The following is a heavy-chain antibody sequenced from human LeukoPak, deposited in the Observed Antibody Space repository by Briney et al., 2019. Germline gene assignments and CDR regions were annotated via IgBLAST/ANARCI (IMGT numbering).Heavy chain of an antibody. V-gene: IGHV4-59*08. CDR3: ARHRYSGSFSYFDY. Sequence: SETLSLTCTVSGGSISSYYWSWIRQPPGKGLEWIGYIYYSGSPNYNPSLKSRVTISVDTSKNQFSLKLSSVTAADTAVYYCARHRYSGSFSYFDYWGQGTLVTVSS. CDR1: GGSISSYY. D-gene: IGHD1-26*01. CDR2: IYYSGSP. J-gene: IGHJ4*02.